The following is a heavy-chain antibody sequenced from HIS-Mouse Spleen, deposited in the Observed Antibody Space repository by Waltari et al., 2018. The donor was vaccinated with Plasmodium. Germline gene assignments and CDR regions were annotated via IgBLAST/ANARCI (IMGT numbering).Heavy chain of an antibody. CDR2: IYYRWNT. D-gene: IGHD3-16*01. Sequence: QVQLQESGPGLVKPSETLSLTCTVSGGSISSYYWSWIRQPPGKGLEWIGYIYYRWNTNYNPPRKSRVTISVDTSKNQFSLKLSSVTAADTAVYYCARVGRRIWGAFDIWGQGTMVTVSS. J-gene: IGHJ3*02. CDR1: GGSISSYY. V-gene: IGHV4-59*01. CDR3: ARVGRRIWGAFDI.